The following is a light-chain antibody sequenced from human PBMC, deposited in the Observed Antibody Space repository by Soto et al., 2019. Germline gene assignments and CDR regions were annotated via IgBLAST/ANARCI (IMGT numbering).Light chain of an antibody. J-gene: IGKJ1*01. CDR1: QSVNRQ. Sequence: EIVMTQSPAPLSVSPGESATLSCRASQSVNRQLAWYQQKPGQAPRLLIYDASNRATGIPAMFSGSGSGTDFTLTISSLEPEDFAVYYCQQRSNWPWTFGQGTKVDIK. V-gene: IGKV3-11*01. CDR2: DAS. CDR3: QQRSNWPWT.